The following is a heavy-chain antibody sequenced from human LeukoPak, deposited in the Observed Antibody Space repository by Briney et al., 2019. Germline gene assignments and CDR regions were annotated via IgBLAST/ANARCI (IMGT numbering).Heavy chain of an antibody. Sequence: SETLSLTCAVYGGFFSGYYWSWIRQPPGKGLEWIGEINHSGSTNYNPSLKSRVTISVDTSKNQFSLKLSSVTAADTAVYYCASLAAGNGVCDYWGQGTLVTVSS. CDR2: INHSGST. CDR1: GGFFSGYY. V-gene: IGHV4-34*01. CDR3: ASLAAGNGVCDY. J-gene: IGHJ4*02. D-gene: IGHD6-13*01.